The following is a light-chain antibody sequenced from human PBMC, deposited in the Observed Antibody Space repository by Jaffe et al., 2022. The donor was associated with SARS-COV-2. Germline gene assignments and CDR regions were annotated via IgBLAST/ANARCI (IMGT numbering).Light chain of an antibody. CDR3: QQYNNWPLFT. J-gene: IGKJ3*01. Sequence: EIVMTQSPATLSVSPGERATLSCRASQSVSSNLAWYQQKPGQAPRLFIYGASTRATGIPARFSGSGSGTEFTLTISSLQSEDFAVYYCQQYNNWPLFTFGPGTKVDLK. CDR1: QSVSSN. CDR2: GAS. V-gene: IGKV3-15*01.